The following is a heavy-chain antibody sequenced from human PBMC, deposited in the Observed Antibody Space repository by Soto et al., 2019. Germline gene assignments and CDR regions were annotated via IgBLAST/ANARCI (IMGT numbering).Heavy chain of an antibody. CDR1: GFTFSSYA. CDR3: ARAPRYYYDSSGFEYGMDV. J-gene: IGHJ6*02. Sequence: LRLSCSASGFTFSSYAMHWVRQAPGKGLEYVSAISSKRGSTYYVDSVKGRFTISRDNSKNSLYLQMNSLRAEDTAVYYCARAPRYYYDSSGFEYGMDVWGQGTTVTVSS. CDR2: ISSKRGST. D-gene: IGHD3-22*01. V-gene: IGHV3-64*04.